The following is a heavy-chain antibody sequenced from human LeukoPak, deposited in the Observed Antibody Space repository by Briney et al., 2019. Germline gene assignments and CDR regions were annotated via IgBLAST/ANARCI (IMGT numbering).Heavy chain of an antibody. CDR2: IKQDGREK. CDR1: GFTFSSYG. J-gene: IGHJ4*02. V-gene: IGHV3-7*04. D-gene: IGHD6-13*01. Sequence: GGSLRLSCSASGFTFSSYGIHWVRQAPGKGLEWVANIKQDGREKYYVDSAKGRFTISRDNAKNSLYLQMNSLRAEDTAAYYCARHSSSWEFDQWGQGTLVIVSS. CDR3: ARHSSSWEFDQ.